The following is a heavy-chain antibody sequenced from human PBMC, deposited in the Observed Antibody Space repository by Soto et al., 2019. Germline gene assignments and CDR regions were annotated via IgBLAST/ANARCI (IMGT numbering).Heavy chain of an antibody. J-gene: IGHJ4*02. D-gene: IGHD4-17*01. Sequence: QVQLVQSGAEVKKPGASVKVSCKASGYTFTSYGISWVRQAPGQGLEWMGWISAYNGNTNYAQKLQGRVTMTTDTSTGTAYMELRSLRSDDTAVYYCASEREHNYGGNGGSNYFDYWGQGTLVTVSS. CDR1: GYTFTSYG. V-gene: IGHV1-18*01. CDR2: ISAYNGNT. CDR3: ASEREHNYGGNGGSNYFDY.